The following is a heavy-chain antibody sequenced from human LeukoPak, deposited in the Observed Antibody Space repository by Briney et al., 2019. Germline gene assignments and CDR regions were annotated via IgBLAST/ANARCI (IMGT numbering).Heavy chain of an antibody. D-gene: IGHD6-6*01. CDR2: IYYSGST. Sequence: PSETLSLTCTVSGGSISSYYWSWIRQPPGKGLERIGYIYYSGSTNYNPSLKSRVTISVDTSKNQFSLKLSSVTAADTAVYYCARHPSYSSSSHFDYWGQGTLVTVSS. J-gene: IGHJ4*02. CDR3: ARHPSYSSSSHFDY. V-gene: IGHV4-59*08. CDR1: GGSISSYY.